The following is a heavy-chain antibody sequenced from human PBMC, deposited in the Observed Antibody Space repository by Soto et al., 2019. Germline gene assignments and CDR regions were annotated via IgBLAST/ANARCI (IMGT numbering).Heavy chain of an antibody. CDR2: INPSGGST. V-gene: IGHV1-46*01. Sequence: GSAVKVSCKASVCSFANYEINCVIQSPAQGLEWMGIINPSGGSTSYAQKFQGRVTMPRDTSTSTVYMELISLRSEDTAVYYCARDLGDRDVLAYRGQRTLVTGS. CDR3: ARDLGDRDVLAY. J-gene: IGHJ4*02. CDR1: VCSFANYE. D-gene: IGHD1-26*01.